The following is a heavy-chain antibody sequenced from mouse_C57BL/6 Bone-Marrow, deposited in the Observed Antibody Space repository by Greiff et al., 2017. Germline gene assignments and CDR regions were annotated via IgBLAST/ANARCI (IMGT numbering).Heavy chain of an antibody. CDR1: GFTFSSYA. J-gene: IGHJ1*03. CDR3: AREGLYYYGSFFWYFDV. CDR2: ISDGGSYT. D-gene: IGHD1-1*01. V-gene: IGHV5-4*01. Sequence: EVHLVESGGGLVKPGGSLKLSCAASGFTFSSYAMSWVRQTPEKRLEWVATISDGGSYTYYPDNVKGRFTISRDNAKNNLYLQMSHLKSEDTAMYYCAREGLYYYGSFFWYFDVWGTGTTVTVSS.